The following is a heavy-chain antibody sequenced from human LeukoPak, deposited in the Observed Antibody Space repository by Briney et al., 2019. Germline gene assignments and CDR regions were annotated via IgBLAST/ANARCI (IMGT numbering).Heavy chain of an antibody. V-gene: IGHV3-21*01. CDR1: GFSFSTYY. Sequence: GGSLRLSCAASGFSFSTYYVNWVRQAPGKGLEWVSCISSSSTYIYYADSVRGRFAISRDNAKNSLYLQMNSLRAEDTAVYYCARENHGSFHYWGQGSLVTVSS. CDR3: ARENHGSFHY. CDR2: ISSSSTYI. J-gene: IGHJ4*02. D-gene: IGHD1-14*01.